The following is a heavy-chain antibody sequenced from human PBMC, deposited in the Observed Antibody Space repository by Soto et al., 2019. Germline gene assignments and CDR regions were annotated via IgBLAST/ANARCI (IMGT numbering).Heavy chain of an antibody. Sequence: QVQLVQSGAEVKKPGSSVTVSCKASGGTFSNYAITWVRQAPGQGLEWMGGIVPIFGPATYAQKVQGRVTIIADKSTSTAYMELSGLGSEDTAVYYCARDYYDSTGQDKYYSYGMAVWGQGTKVTVSS. J-gene: IGHJ6*02. CDR1: GGTFSNYA. V-gene: IGHV1-69*06. CDR3: ARDYYDSTGQDKYYSYGMAV. D-gene: IGHD3-22*01. CDR2: IVPIFGPA.